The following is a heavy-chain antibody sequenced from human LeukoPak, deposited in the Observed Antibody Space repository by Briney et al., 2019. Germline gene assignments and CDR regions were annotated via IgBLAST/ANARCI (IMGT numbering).Heavy chain of an antibody. D-gene: IGHD2-2*01. CDR2: IKQDGSEK. CDR1: GFTFSSYW. V-gene: IGHV3-7*01. Sequence: GGSLRLSCVASGFTFSSYWMSWVRQAPGKGLEWVANIKQDGSEKYYVDSAKGRFTISRDNAKNSLYLQMNSLRAEDTAVYYCAKQGLVPATAGDWGQGTLVTVSS. CDR3: AKQGLVPATAGD. J-gene: IGHJ4*02.